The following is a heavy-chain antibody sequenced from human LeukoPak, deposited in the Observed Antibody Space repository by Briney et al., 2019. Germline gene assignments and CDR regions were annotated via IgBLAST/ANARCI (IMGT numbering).Heavy chain of an antibody. CDR3: ASHGITIFGVVPLLDV. V-gene: IGHV1-46*01. CDR2: INPSGGST. Sequence: ASVKVSCKASGYTFTSYYMHWVRQAPGQGLEWMGIINPSGGSTSYAQKFQGRVTMTRDTSTSTAYMELSSLRSEDTAVYYCASHGITIFGVVPLLDVWGQGTTVTVSS. CDR1: GYTFTSYY. J-gene: IGHJ6*02. D-gene: IGHD3-3*01.